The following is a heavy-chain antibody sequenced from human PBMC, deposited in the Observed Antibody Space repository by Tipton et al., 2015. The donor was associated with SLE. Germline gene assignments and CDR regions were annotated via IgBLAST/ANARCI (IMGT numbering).Heavy chain of an antibody. D-gene: IGHD3-3*01. Sequence: TLSLTCAVSGFSISSAYYWGWIRQPPGKGLEWIGYISYSGSTFYYPSLKSRVTISLHTSKNQFSLRLSSVTAADTAVYYCARGGPRTYYDFWSGSPFDSWGQGTLVTVSS. CDR3: ARGGPRTYYDFWSGSPFDS. CDR2: ISYSGST. J-gene: IGHJ4*02. CDR1: GFSISSAYY. V-gene: IGHV4-38-2*01.